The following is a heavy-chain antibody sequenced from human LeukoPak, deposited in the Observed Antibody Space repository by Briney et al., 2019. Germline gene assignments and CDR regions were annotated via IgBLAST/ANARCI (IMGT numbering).Heavy chain of an antibody. CDR1: GDXVSSNSAA. D-gene: IGHD3-10*01. J-gene: IGHJ6*02. CDR3: AGAKGSGSRSNYYYYYYGMDV. Sequence: SQTLSLTCAISGDXVSSNSAAWNWIRQSPSRGLEWLGRTYYRSKWYNDYAVSVKSRITINPDTSKDQVSLQLNSVTPEDTAVYYCAGAKGSGSRSNYYYYYYGMDVWGQGTTVTVSS. V-gene: IGHV6-1*01. CDR2: TYYRSKWYN.